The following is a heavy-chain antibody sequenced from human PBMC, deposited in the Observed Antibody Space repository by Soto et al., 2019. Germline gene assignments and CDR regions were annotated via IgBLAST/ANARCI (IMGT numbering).Heavy chain of an antibody. Sequence: VVLVESGGGLVSPGGSLRLSCVASGFMFSEHSMNWVRQAPGKGLQWISYISSNSDKTYYADSVKGRFTVSRDNAKNALFLQMNSLRDDDTATYYCARLPKGSLVTAWGQGARVTVSS. D-gene: IGHD2-21*02. V-gene: IGHV3-48*02. CDR3: ARLPKGSLVTA. CDR2: ISSNSDKT. CDR1: GFMFSEHS. J-gene: IGHJ4*02.